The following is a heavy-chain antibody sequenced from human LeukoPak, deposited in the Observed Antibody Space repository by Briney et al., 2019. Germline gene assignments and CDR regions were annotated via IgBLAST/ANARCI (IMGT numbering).Heavy chain of an antibody. J-gene: IGHJ3*02. V-gene: IGHV1-2*02. CDR2: INPNSGGT. D-gene: IGHD2-15*01. CDR3: ARDRYCSGGSCYSDAFDI. CDR1: GYTFSDYY. Sequence: GASVKVSCKASGYTFSDYYIHWVRQAPGQGLDWMGWINPNSGGTHSAEKFQGRVTMTRDTSISTAYMELSSLKSDDTAVYYCARDRYCSGGSCYSDAFDIWGQGTMVTVSS.